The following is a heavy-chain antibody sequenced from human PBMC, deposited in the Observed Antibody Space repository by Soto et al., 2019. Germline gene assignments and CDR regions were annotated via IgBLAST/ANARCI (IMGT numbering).Heavy chain of an antibody. CDR2: LYYSWST. CDR1: GGSISSSSYY. V-gene: IGHV4-39*01. Sequence: ETLSRTCPVSGGSISSSSYYWGWIRQPPGKGLEWIGSLYYSWSTYYNPSLKSRVTISVDTSKNQFSLKLSSVTAADTAVYYCAVQKEGGYCSSSSCYKGYYFDYWGQGTLVTVYS. D-gene: IGHD2-2*02. CDR3: AVQKEGGYCSSSSCYKGYYFDY. J-gene: IGHJ4*02.